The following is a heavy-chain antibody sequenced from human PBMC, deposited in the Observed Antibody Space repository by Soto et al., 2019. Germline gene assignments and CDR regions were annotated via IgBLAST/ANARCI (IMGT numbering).Heavy chain of an antibody. V-gene: IGHV4-4*02. CDR2: TYHSGST. CDR1: GGSISTDNW. D-gene: IGHD7-27*01. J-gene: IGHJ4*02. Sequence: QVQPQESGPGLVEPSGTLSLTCTVSGGSISTDNWWSWVRQPPGKGLEWIGETYHSGSTLYNPSHKSRVTISVDNSNTQIPLTLSSTTAADTGVSYCAKDINWGLGYWGQETLVTVSS. CDR3: AKDINWGLGY.